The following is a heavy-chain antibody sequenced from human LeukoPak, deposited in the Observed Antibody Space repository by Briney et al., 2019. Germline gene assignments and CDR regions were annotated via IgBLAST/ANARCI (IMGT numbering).Heavy chain of an antibody. CDR1: GGAISSAGFS. CDR2: IYHSGST. V-gene: IGHV4-30-2*01. CDR3: ARASTSWTGAFDI. D-gene: IGHD6-13*01. Sequence: PSETLCLTCAVSGGAISSAGFSWSWIRQPPGKGLEWIGYIYHSGSTSYNPSLKSRVTISVDLSKNQFSLKLNSVTAADTAVYYCARASTSWTGAFDIWGHGTMVTVSS. J-gene: IGHJ3*02.